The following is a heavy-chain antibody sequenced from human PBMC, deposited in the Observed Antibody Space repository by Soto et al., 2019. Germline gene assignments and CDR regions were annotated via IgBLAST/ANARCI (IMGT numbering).Heavy chain of an antibody. Sequence: SETLSLTCTVSDGSIDSSAYSWGWIRQPPGKGLEWIGSINYSGSTYYSPSLKSRVTISIDTSRNQFSLRLSSVTAADTAVYYCARRDCGGDCYSWYYWGQGTLVTVSS. J-gene: IGHJ4*02. CDR2: INYSGST. CDR3: ARRDCGGDCYSWYY. D-gene: IGHD2-21*02. V-gene: IGHV4-39*01. CDR1: DGSIDSSAYS.